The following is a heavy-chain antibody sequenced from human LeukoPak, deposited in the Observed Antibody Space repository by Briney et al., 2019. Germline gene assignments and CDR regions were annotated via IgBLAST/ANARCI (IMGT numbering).Heavy chain of an antibody. CDR3: ASSGSRYYYYYGMDV. V-gene: IGHV4-34*01. D-gene: IGHD3-3*01. CDR2: INHSGST. J-gene: IGHJ6*02. CDR1: GGSFSGYY. Sequence: SETLSLTCAVYGGSFSGYYWSRIRQPPGKGLEWIGEINHSGSTNYNPSLKSRVTISVDTSKNQFSLKLSSVTAADTAVYYCASSGSRYYYYYGMDVWGQGTTVTVSS.